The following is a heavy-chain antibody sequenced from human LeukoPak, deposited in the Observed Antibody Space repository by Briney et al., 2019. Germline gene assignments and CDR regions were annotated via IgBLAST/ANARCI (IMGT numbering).Heavy chain of an antibody. CDR3: ARVVAAAGTNALGDY. V-gene: IGHV4-34*01. Sequence: PSETLSLTCAVYGGSSSGYYWSWIRQPPGKGLEWIGEINHSGSTNYNPSLKSRVTISVDTSKNQFSLKLSSVTAADTAVYYCARVVAAAGTNALGDYWGQGTLVTVSS. CDR1: GGSSSGYY. D-gene: IGHD6-13*01. J-gene: IGHJ4*02. CDR2: INHSGST.